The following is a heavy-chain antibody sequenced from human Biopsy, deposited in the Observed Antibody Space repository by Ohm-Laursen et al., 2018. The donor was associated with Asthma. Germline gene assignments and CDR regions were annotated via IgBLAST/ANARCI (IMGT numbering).Heavy chain of an antibody. V-gene: IGHV2-5*02. CDR1: GFSLRTPGVG. Sequence: PTQTLTLTCSFSGFSLRTPGVGVGWIRQSPGKALEWLAPIYRGDYTLFRPSLRRRLTITKDPSKNQVVLTMTKMDPVDSGTYYCALSQDSGFDDHSPSWFDPWGQGTLVTVSS. CDR3: ALSQDSGFDDHSPSWFDP. CDR2: IYRGDYT. J-gene: IGHJ5*02. D-gene: IGHD3-9*01.